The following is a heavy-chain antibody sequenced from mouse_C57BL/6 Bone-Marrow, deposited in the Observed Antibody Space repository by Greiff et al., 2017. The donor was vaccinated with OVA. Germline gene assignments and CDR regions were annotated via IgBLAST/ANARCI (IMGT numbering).Heavy chain of an antibody. CDR3: TPFYYYGSGYFDV. Sequence: VQLQQSGAELVRPGASVKLSCTASGFNIKDDYMHWVKQRPEQGLEWIGWIDPENGDTEYASPFPGKATITADTSPNPAYLQLSSLTAGDTAVYCCTPFYYYGSGYFDVWGTGTTVTVSS. D-gene: IGHD1-1*01. V-gene: IGHV14-4*01. CDR2: IDPENGDT. J-gene: IGHJ1*03. CDR1: GFNIKDDY.